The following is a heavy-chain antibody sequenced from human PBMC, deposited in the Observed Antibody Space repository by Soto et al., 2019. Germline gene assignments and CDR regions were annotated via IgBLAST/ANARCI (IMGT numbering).Heavy chain of an antibody. J-gene: IGHJ4*02. V-gene: IGHV1-69*12. CDR2: FIPIFGTA. CDR3: ASALRLERRGGWDY. CDR1: GGTFSSNG. D-gene: IGHD1-1*01. Sequence: QVQLVQSGAEVKKPGSSVKVSCKASGGTFSSNGISRVRQAPGQGLEWMGGFIPIFGTANYAQKFQGRVTITADESTSTAYLEVSSLRSEDTAVYYCASALRLERRGGWDYWGQGTLVTVSS.